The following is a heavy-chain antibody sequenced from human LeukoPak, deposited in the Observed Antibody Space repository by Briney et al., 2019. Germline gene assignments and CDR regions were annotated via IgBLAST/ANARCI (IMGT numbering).Heavy chain of an antibody. CDR3: ARVWGSSIAARRYFDY. CDR1: GYTFTSYG. CDR2: ISPHNRNT. J-gene: IGHJ4*02. D-gene: IGHD6-6*01. Sequence: ASVRVSCKASGYTFTSYGINWVRQAPGQGLEWLGRISPHNRNTHSAQKFQGRVTMTTDTSTSTAYMELRSLRSDDTAVYYCARVWGSSIAARRYFDYWGQGTLVTVSS. V-gene: IGHV1-18*01.